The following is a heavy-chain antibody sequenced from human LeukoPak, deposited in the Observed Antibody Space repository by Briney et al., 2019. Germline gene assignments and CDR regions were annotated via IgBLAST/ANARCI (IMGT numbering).Heavy chain of an antibody. Sequence: PGGSLRLSCAASGLIFSSYAMTWVRQAPGKGLEWVSSFGLYGGTTHYADSVKGRFTISRDNSKNTLYLQMTSLRADDTAVYHCVKDSSTTSWYFAFDVWGQGTMVAVSS. J-gene: IGHJ3*01. CDR3: VKDSSTTSWYFAFDV. D-gene: IGHD2-2*01. CDR2: FGLYGGTT. V-gene: IGHV3-23*01. CDR1: GLIFSSYA.